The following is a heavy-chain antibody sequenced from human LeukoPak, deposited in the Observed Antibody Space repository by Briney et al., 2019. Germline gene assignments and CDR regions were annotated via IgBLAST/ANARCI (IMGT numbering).Heavy chain of an antibody. CDR3: AKGGIGEPGALDY. Sequence: GGSLRLSCAASGFTFSSYAMTWVRQAPGKGLEWVSSINAGGGSIYYADSVKGRFTISRDNSKNTLYLQMNSLRAEDTAVYSCAKGGIGEPGALDYWGQGTLVTVSS. CDR1: GFTFSSYA. CDR2: INAGGGSI. V-gene: IGHV3-23*01. D-gene: IGHD2/OR15-2a*01. J-gene: IGHJ4*02.